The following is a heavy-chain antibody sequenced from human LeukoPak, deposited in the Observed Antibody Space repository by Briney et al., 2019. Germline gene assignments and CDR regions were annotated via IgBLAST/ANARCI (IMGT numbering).Heavy chain of an antibody. J-gene: IGHJ4*02. CDR3: ARVSKPNLRKFDY. D-gene: IGHD1-14*01. CDR2: INPSGGST. CDR1: GYTVTSYY. V-gene: IGHV1-46*01. Sequence: ASVKVSCKASGYTVTSYYMHWVRQAPGQGLEWMGIINPSGGSTSYAQKFQGRVTMTRDMSTSTVYMELSSLISEDTAVYYCARVSKPNLRKFDYWGQGTLVTVSS.